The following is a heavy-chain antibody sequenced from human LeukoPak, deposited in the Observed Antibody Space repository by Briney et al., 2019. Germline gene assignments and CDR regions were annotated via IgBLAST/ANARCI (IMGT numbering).Heavy chain of an antibody. Sequence: GASLKVSCKTSGYTCTSYAVSWVRQSPGQPLEWIGGISTYNGQTDSTQRLQGRLTMTTDTSTATVYMELKSLRSDDTAVYYCARGEINTAGEFHYWGQGTLVSVSS. D-gene: IGHD6-13*01. J-gene: IGHJ4*02. V-gene: IGHV1-18*01. CDR3: ARGEINTAGEFHY. CDR1: GYTCTSYA. CDR2: ISTYNGQT.